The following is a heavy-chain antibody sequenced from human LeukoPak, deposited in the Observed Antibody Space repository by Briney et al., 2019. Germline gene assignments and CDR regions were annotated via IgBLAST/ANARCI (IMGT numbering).Heavy chain of an antibody. Sequence: PGGSLRLSCAASGFTFSSYAMRWVRQAPGKGLEWVSAISGSGGSTYYADSVKGRFTISRDNSKNTLYLQMNSLRAEDTAVYYCAKDLSLSAIVVVPAAIDYWGQGTLVTVSS. CDR3: AKDLSLSAIVVVPAAIDY. CDR2: ISGSGGST. J-gene: IGHJ4*02. D-gene: IGHD2-2*01. V-gene: IGHV3-23*01. CDR1: GFTFSSYA.